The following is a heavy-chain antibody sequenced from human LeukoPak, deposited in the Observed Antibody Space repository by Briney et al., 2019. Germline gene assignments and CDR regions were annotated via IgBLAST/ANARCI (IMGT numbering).Heavy chain of an antibody. V-gene: IGHV1-2*06. Sequence: ASVKVSCKASGYTFTGYYMHWVRQAPGQGLEWMGRINPNSGGTNYAQKFQGRVTMIRDTSISTAYMELSRLRSDDTAVYYCARDMVADDSSGYHTYYYYGMDVWGQGTTVTVSS. J-gene: IGHJ6*02. D-gene: IGHD3-22*01. CDR2: INPNSGGT. CDR1: GYTFTGYY. CDR3: ARDMVADDSSGYHTYYYYGMDV.